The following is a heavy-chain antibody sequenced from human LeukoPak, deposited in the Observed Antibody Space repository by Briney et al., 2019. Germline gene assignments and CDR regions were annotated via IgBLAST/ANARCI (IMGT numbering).Heavy chain of an antibody. D-gene: IGHD3-22*01. Sequence: SETLSLTCTVSGGSITNYYWSWIRQPPGKGLEWIGYIHYSGSTKYKSSLKSRVTISVDTSKNQFSLKLSSVTAADTAVYYCARESKWFGAFDIWGQGTMVTVSS. CDR1: GGSITNYY. CDR3: ARESKWFGAFDI. J-gene: IGHJ3*02. CDR2: IHYSGST. V-gene: IGHV4-59*01.